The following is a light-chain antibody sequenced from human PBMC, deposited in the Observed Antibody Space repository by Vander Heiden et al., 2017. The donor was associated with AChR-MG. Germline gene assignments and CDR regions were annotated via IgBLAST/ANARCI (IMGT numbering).Light chain of an antibody. V-gene: IGLV2-14*03. J-gene: IGLJ3*02. CDR2: DVS. CDR1: STDIGAYNY. Sequence: QSALTHPPPVPGSPAQSITISCTGTSTDIGAYNYVSCYQQHPVKPPKPMIYDVSERPAGVSSRFSGCKSGNTASLTISGLQSEEEADYYCSSYTNSNTRVFGGGTKLTVL. CDR3: SSYTNSNTRV.